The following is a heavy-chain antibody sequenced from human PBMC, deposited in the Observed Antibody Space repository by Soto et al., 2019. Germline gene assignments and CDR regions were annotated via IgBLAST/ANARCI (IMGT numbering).Heavy chain of an antibody. Sequence: SGFTFSSYAMSWVRQAPGKGLEWVSAISGSGGSTYYADSVKGRFTISRDNSKNTLYLQMNSLRAEDTAVYYCAKDSNPALYYYYGMDVWGQGTTGTVSS. D-gene: IGHD4-4*01. V-gene: IGHV3-23*01. J-gene: IGHJ6*02. CDR2: ISGSGGST. CDR3: AKDSNPALYYYYGMDV. CDR1: GFTFSSYA.